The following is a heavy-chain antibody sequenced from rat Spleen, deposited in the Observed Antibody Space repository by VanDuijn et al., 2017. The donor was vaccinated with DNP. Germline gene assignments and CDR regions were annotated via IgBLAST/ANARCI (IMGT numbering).Heavy chain of an antibody. D-gene: IGHD1-8*01. CDR2: ISYSGTS. V-gene: IGHV3-1*01. J-gene: IGHJ2*01. CDR3: ARSPVTSVAPFDY. Sequence: EVQFQESGPGLVKSSQSLSLTCSVTGYSITSNYWGWIRKFPGNKMEWIGHISYSGTSGYNPSLKSRISITRDTSKNQFFLQLNSVTTEDTATYYCARSPVTSVAPFDYWGQGVMVTVSS. CDR1: GYSITSNY.